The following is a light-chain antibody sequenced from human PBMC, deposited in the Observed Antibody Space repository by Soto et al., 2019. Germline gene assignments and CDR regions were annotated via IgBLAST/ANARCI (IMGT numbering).Light chain of an antibody. Sequence: EIVLTQSPGTLSLSPGERATLSCRASQSVTSDYLAWYQQKPGQAPRLLIHGASSRATGIPDRFGGSGSGTDFTLTISRLEPEDFAVYYCQQYGRPFGQGTKVDI. V-gene: IGKV3-20*01. CDR3: QQYGRP. CDR1: QSVTSDY. CDR2: GAS. J-gene: IGKJ1*01.